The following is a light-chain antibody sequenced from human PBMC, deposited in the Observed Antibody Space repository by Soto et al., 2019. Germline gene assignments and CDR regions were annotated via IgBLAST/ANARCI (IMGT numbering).Light chain of an antibody. CDR2: GAS. Sequence: DIQMTQSPSTLSGSVDVRVTITCLSSQGTSSWIPWYQQKSGKVPKLLIYGASSWQSGVPSRFSGSGSGTDFTLTISSLQPEDFATYYCQQANSFPLTFGGGTKVDIK. V-gene: IGKV1-12*01. CDR3: QQANSFPLT. CDR1: QGTSSW. J-gene: IGKJ4*01.